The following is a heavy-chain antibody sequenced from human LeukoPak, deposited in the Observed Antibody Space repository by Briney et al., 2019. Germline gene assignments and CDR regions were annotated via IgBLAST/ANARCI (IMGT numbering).Heavy chain of an antibody. CDR1: GFTFSSYA. V-gene: IGHV3-23*01. Sequence: PGGSLRLSCVGSGFTFSSYAMSWVRQAPGKGLEWVSATSDTGNTTYDADSVKGRFTSSRDNSRSTLYLQMNSLRAEDTALYYCAKDTSIGRYCTNGVCSPFDYWGQGTLVNVS. CDR3: AKDTSIGRYCTNGVCSPFDY. J-gene: IGHJ4*02. CDR2: TSDTGNTT. D-gene: IGHD2-8*01.